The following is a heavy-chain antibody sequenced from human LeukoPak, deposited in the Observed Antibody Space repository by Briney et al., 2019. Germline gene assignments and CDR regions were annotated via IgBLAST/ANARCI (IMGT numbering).Heavy chain of an antibody. Sequence: GSLRLSCAASGFTFSSYAMHWVRQAPGKGLEWVAVISYDGSNKYYADSVKGRFTISRDNSKNTLYLQMNGLRAEDTAVYYCARGEYSGYDYYFDYWGQGTLVTVSS. CDR3: ARGEYSGYDYYFDY. J-gene: IGHJ4*02. V-gene: IGHV3-30-3*01. CDR2: ISYDGSNK. CDR1: GFTFSSYA. D-gene: IGHD5-12*01.